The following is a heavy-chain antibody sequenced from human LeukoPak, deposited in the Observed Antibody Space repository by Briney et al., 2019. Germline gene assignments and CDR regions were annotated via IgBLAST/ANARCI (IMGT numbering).Heavy chain of an antibody. D-gene: IGHD6-13*01. CDR1: GFTFSDYY. CDR2: ISSSGSTI. CDR3: ARDPEQLVNHYYFDY. Sequence: PGGSLRLSCAASGFTFSDYYMSWIRQAPGKGLEWVSYISSSGSTIYYADSVKGRFTISRDNAKNSLYLQMNGLRAEDTAVYYCARDPEQLVNHYYFDYWGQGTLVTVSS. V-gene: IGHV3-11*01. J-gene: IGHJ4*02.